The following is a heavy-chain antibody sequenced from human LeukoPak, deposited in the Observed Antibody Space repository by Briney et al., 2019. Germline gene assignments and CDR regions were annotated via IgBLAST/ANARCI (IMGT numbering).Heavy chain of an antibody. V-gene: IGHV4-34*01. CDR2: INHSGST. CDR1: GGSFSGYY. D-gene: IGHD1-26*01. Sequence: SETLSLTCAVYGGSFSGYYWSWIRQPPGKGLEWIGEINHSGSTNYNPSLKSRVTISVDTSKNQFSLKLSSVTAADTAVYYCARAPPRGATADRFDYWGQGTLVTVSS. J-gene: IGHJ4*02. CDR3: ARAPPRGATADRFDY.